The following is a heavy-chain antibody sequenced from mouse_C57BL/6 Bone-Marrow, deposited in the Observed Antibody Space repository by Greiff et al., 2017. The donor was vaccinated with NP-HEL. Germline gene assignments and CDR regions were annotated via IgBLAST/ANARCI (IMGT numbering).Heavy chain of an antibody. CDR1: GYTFTSYW. D-gene: IGHD2-12*01. V-gene: IGHV1-69*01. CDR2: IDPSDSYT. CDR3: ARLLRRGYYFDY. J-gene: IGHJ2*01. Sequence: QVQLQQPGAELVMPGASVKLSCKASGYTFTSYWMHWVKQRPGQGLEWIGEIDPSDSYTNYNQKFKGKSTLTVDKSSSTAYMQLSSLTSEDSAVYYCARLLRRGYYFDYWGQGTTLTVSS.